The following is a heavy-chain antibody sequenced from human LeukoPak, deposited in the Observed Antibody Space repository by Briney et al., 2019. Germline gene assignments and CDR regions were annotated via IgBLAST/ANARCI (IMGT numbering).Heavy chain of an antibody. CDR2: ITNDGSST. CDR1: GLTFSSHW. J-gene: IGHJ4*02. Sequence: GGSLRLSCAASGLTFSSHWMHWVRQAPGKGLVWVSRITNDGSSTTYADSVKGRFTISRDNSKNTLYLQMNSLRAEDTAVYYCARDLSGSFLFDYWGQGTLVTVSS. CDR3: ARDLSGSFLFDY. D-gene: IGHD1-26*01. V-gene: IGHV3-74*01.